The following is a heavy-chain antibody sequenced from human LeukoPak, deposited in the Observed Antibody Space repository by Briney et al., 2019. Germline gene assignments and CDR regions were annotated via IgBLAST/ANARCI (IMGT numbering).Heavy chain of an antibody. CDR2: IKSKTDGGTT. V-gene: IGHV3-15*01. CDR3: TITLEYSRDTFDY. Sequence: GGSLRLSCAASGFTFNHAWMSWVRQAPGKGLEWVGLIKSKTDGGTTQYAAPVKGRFDISRDDSKNTLYLQMNSQKTEDTAVYYCTITLEYSRDTFDYWGQGTLVTVSS. CDR1: GFTFNHAW. J-gene: IGHJ4*02. D-gene: IGHD6-25*01.